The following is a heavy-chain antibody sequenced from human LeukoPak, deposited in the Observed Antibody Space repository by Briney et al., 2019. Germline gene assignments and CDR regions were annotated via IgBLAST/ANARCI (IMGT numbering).Heavy chain of an antibody. Sequence: ASVKVSCKASGGTFSSYAISWVRQAPGQGLEWMGGIIPIFGTANYAQKFQGGVTITTDESTSTAYMELSSLRSEDTAVYYCATQAAAGAYWGQGTLLTVSS. V-gene: IGHV1-69*05. CDR1: GGTFSSYA. D-gene: IGHD6-13*01. CDR3: ATQAAAGAY. J-gene: IGHJ4*02. CDR2: IIPIFGTA.